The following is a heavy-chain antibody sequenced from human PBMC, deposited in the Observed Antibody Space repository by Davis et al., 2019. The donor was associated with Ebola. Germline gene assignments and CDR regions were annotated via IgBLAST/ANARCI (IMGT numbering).Heavy chain of an antibody. CDR2: ISSSSSTI. J-gene: IGHJ6*02. CDR3: ARDPYEELLSQPRKYYYYGMDV. CDR1: GFTVSSNY. Sequence: GESLKISCAASGFTVSSNYMSWVRQAPGKGLEWVSYISSSSSTIYYADSLKGRFTISRDNSKNTLYLQMNSLRAEDTAVYYCARDPYEELLSQPRKYYYYGMDVWGQGTTVTVSS. D-gene: IGHD1-7*01. V-gene: IGHV3-48*01.